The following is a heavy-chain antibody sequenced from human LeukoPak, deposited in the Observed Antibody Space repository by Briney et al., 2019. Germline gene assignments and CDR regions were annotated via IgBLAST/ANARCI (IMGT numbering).Heavy chain of an antibody. CDR3: ATGGQAYYYHSSGPFDY. CDR2: ISSSGITI. V-gene: IGHV3-11*01. Sequence: GGSLRLSCAASGFTFSDYYMSWIRQAQGKGLEWVSYISSSGITIYYADSVKGRFTISRDNAKNSLYLQVNSLRAEDTALYYCATGGQAYYYHSSGPFDYWGQGTLVTVSS. D-gene: IGHD3-22*01. CDR1: GFTFSDYY. J-gene: IGHJ4*02.